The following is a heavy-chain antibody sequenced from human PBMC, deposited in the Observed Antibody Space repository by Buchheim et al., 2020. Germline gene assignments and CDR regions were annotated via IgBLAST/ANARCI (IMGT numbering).Heavy chain of an antibody. CDR2: ITSSSGSI. V-gene: IGHV3-48*01. J-gene: IGHJ4*02. CDR3: VRERYNSGDFDY. CDR1: GFTFSTYS. D-gene: IGHD1-14*01. Sequence: EAQLVESGGALGQPGGSLKLSCAASGFTFSTYSMNWVRQAPGKGLEWVSYITSSSGSIYYADSVKGRFTISRDNAKNSLYLHMNSLRVEDTAVYFCVRERYNSGDFDYWGQGTL.